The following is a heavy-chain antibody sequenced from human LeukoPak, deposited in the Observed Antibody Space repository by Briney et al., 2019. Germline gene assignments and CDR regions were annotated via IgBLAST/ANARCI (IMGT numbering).Heavy chain of an antibody. CDR3: AKERCSGGSCSTTPDY. CDR1: GFTFSTYA. V-gene: IGHV3-23*01. J-gene: IGHJ4*02. Sequence: GGSLRLSCGASGFTFSTYAMSWVGQAPGKGLEWVSAISGSGDSTYYADSVKGRFTVSRDNSENTLYLQMNSLRAEDTAVYYCAKERCSGGSCSTTPDYWGQGTLVTVSS. CDR2: ISGSGDST. D-gene: IGHD2-15*01.